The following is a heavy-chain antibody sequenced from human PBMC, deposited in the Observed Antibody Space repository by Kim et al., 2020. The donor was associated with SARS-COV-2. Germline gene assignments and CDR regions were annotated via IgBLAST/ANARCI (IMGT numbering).Heavy chain of an antibody. V-gene: IGHV3-49*04. D-gene: IGHD2-2*01. CDR1: GFTFGDYA. CDR3: AREYCYTSSCYGPSGINY. Sequence: GGSLRLSCTTSGFTFGDYAMSWVRQAPGKGLEWVGFIRIKGYGGTTDYAASVKGRFTISRDDSKSISYLQMNSLKTADTAMYYCAREYCYTSSCYGPSGINYGGQGPLVSVS. J-gene: IGHJ4*02. CDR2: IRIKGYGGTT.